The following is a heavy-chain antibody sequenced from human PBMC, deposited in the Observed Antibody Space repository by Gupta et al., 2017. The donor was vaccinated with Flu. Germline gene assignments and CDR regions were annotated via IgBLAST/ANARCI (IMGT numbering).Heavy chain of an antibody. V-gene: IGHV3-7*01. CDR1: GFTFSSYW. J-gene: IGHJ4*02. CDR3: AREFPAHSSGWFGSDY. CDR2: IDKDGSEK. Sequence: EVQLVESGGGLVQPGGSLRLSCAASGFTFSSYWMSWVRQAPGKGLEWVANIDKDGSEKYYVDSVKGRFTISRDNAKNSLYLQMNSLTTEDTAVYYCAREFPAHSSGWFGSDYWGQGTLVTVSS. D-gene: IGHD6-19*01.